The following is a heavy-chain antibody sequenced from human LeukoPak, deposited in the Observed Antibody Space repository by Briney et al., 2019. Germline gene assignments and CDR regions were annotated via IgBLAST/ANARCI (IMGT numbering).Heavy chain of an antibody. D-gene: IGHD3-9*01. J-gene: IGHJ6*02. CDR2: ISWNSGSI. CDR1: GFTFDDYA. Sequence: GGSLRLSCAASGFTFDDYAMHWVRQAPGKGLEWVSGISWNSGSIGYADSVKGRFTISRDNAKNSLYLQMNSLRAEDMALYYCAREPPHYDMSGMDVWGQGTTVTVSS. V-gene: IGHV3-9*03. CDR3: AREPPHYDMSGMDV.